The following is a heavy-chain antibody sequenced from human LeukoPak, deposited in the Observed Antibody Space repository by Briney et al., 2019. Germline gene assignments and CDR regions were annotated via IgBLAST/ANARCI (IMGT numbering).Heavy chain of an antibody. V-gene: IGHV1-2*02. J-gene: IGHJ5*02. CDR3: ARGDIVVVPAARNWFDP. CDR2: INPNSGGT. D-gene: IGHD2-2*01. Sequence: ASVKVSCKASGYTFTGYYMHWVRQAPGQGLEWMGWINPNSGGTNYAQKFQGRVTMTRDTSISTAYMELSRLRSDDTAVYYCARGDIVVVPAARNWFDPWAREPWSPSPQ. CDR1: GYTFTGYY.